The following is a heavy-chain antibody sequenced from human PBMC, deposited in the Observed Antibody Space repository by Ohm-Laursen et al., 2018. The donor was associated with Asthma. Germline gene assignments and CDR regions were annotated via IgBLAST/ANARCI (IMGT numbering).Heavy chain of an antibody. J-gene: IGHJ4*02. Sequence: SLRLSCTASGFTFSSYGMHWVRQAPGKGLEWVAVISYDGSNKYYADSVKGRFTISRDNSKNTLYLQMNSLRAEDTAVYYCAKDGVWGSGSSYFDYWGQGTLVTVSS. D-gene: IGHD3-10*01. CDR3: AKDGVWGSGSSYFDY. V-gene: IGHV3-30*18. CDR1: GFTFSSYG. CDR2: ISYDGSNK.